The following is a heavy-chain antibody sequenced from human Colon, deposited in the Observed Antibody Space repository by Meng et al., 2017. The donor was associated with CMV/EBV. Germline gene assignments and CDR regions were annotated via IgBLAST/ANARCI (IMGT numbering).Heavy chain of an antibody. CDR3: AKALNLVVPAAAYFHS. D-gene: IGHD2-2*01. Sequence: GGPLRLSCAASGFIFDKFAMHWVRRAPGKGLEWVSAITGSGDVTYYADSVKGRFTISRDNSKSTLYLQMNSLRAEDTAVYFCAKALNLVVPAAAYFHSWGNGTLVTVSS. V-gene: IGHV3-23*01. CDR2: ITGSGDVT. J-gene: IGHJ4*01. CDR1: GFIFDKFA.